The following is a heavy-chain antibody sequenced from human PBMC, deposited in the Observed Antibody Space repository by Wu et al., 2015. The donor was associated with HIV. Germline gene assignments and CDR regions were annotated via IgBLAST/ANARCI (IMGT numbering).Heavy chain of an antibody. J-gene: IGHJ4*02. Sequence: QAQLVQSGAEVRKPGASVRVSCKTSGYTFTSYGIHWVRQAPGQGLEWMAWISGHNGHRDYAQNLQGRVTVTTDTSTTTAHMEVGSLRSDDTALYYCASEWGLGQQLKPSFFDYWGQGTLVTVSS. CDR3: ASEWGLGQQLKPSFFDY. V-gene: IGHV1-18*01. D-gene: IGHD6-13*01. CDR1: GYTFTSYG. CDR2: ISGHNGHR.